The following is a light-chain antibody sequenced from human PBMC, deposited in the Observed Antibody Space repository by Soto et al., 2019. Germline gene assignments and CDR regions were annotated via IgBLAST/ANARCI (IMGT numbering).Light chain of an antibody. Sequence: DIPMTQSPSSLSASVGDRVTITCRASQSISTFLNWYQHKPGKAPTLLIYAASSLQCGVPSRFSGSGSGTDFTRTISNLQPEDFATYYCQQSFSALIFTFGPGTKVDI. CDR3: QQSFSALIFT. CDR1: QSISTF. CDR2: AAS. V-gene: IGKV1-39*01. J-gene: IGKJ3*01.